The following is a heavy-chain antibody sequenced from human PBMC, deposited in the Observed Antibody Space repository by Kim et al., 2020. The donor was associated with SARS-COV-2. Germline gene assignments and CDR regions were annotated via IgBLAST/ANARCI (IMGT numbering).Heavy chain of an antibody. D-gene: IGHD3-16*01. J-gene: IGHJ4*02. V-gene: IGHV3-30*03. Sequence: AAPVKGRFTISRDNSKNTLYLQMYSLKAEDTAVYHCARDPTLGEYVLGEFWGQGTLVAVSS. CDR3: ARDPTLGEYVLGEF.